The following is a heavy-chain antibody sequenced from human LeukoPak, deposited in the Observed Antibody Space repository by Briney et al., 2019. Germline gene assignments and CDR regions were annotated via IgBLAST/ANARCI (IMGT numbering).Heavy chain of an antibody. CDR3: ARTSARITMIVVVIPLFDY. CDR1: GGSISGYY. V-gene: IGHV4-59*01. J-gene: IGHJ4*02. Sequence: SETLSLTCTVSGGSISGYYWTWIRQPPGEGLEWIGYAHYSGTTNYNPSLKSRVTISLDTSKSQFSLNLRSVTAADTAVYYCARTSARITMIVVVIPLFDYWGQGTLVTVSS. CDR2: AHYSGTT. D-gene: IGHD3-22*01.